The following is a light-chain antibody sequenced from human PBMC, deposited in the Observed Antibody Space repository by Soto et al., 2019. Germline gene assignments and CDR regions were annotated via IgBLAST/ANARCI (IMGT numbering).Light chain of an antibody. J-gene: IGKJ4*01. CDR2: DAS. V-gene: IGKV1-33*01. Sequence: DIQMTQSPSSLSASVGDRVTIACQSSHDVSRNLNWLQQKPGEAPKLLIYDASNLGRGVPSSISGSGSGTDFTLIISSLQPEYVATYYCQQYSSMVSFGGGTTIEIK. CDR3: QQYSSMVS. CDR1: HDVSRN.